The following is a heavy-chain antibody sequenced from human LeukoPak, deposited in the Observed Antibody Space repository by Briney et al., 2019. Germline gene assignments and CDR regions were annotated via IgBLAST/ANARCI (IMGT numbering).Heavy chain of an antibody. CDR2: INPSGGTT. CDR1: GYTFTNYY. D-gene: IGHD1-26*01. CDR3: ARGSSETYINWFDS. J-gene: IGHJ5*01. Sequence: GASVKVSCKAPGYTFTNYYIHWVRQAPGQGLEWMGLINPSGGTTSYAQNFQGRVTMTRDTSTSTVYMELSSLRSEDTAMYYCARGSSETYINWFDSWGQGTLVTVSS. V-gene: IGHV1-46*01.